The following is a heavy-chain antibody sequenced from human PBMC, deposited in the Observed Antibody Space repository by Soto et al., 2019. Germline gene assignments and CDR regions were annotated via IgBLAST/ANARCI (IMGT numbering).Heavy chain of an antibody. Sequence: SETLSLTCAVSGGSISSGGYSRSWIRQPPGKGLEWVGYIYHSGSSYYNPSLKSRVTILVDRSKNRFSLQLSSVTAAATAVYYCARGGGLVQGSIFDDWGQGTLVTVSS. CDR2: IYHSGSS. CDR1: GGSISSGGYS. J-gene: IGHJ4*01. V-gene: IGHV4-30-2*01. D-gene: IGHD2-8*02. CDR3: ARGGGLVQGSIFDD.